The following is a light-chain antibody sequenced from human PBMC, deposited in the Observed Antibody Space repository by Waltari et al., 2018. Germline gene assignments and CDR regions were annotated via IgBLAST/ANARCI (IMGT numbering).Light chain of an antibody. CDR3: QQYYRSRT. J-gene: IGKJ1*01. CDR1: QSVLYNSNGKNY. V-gene: IGKV4-1*01. Sequence: DIVMTQSPDSLAVSLGERATINCKSSQSVLYNSNGKNYLAWYQQKPGQPPKLLIYWASTRQSGVPDRVSGSGSGTDFTLTINSLQAEDVAVYYCQQYYRSRTFGQGTKVEIK. CDR2: WAS.